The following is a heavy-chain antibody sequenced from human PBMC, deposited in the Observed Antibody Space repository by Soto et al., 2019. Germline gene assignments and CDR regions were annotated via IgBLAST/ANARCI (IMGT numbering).Heavy chain of an antibody. CDR2: ISGSGGST. V-gene: IGHV3-23*01. CDR1: GFTFSSYA. D-gene: IGHD3-10*01. Sequence: EVQLLESGGGLVQPGGSLRLSCAASGFTFSSYAMSWVRQAPGKGLEWVSAISGSGGSTYYADCVKGRFTISRDNSKNTLDLQMTSLRAEDTAEYYCARLWFGEVFDYWGQGTLVTVSS. CDR3: ARLWFGEVFDY. J-gene: IGHJ4*02.